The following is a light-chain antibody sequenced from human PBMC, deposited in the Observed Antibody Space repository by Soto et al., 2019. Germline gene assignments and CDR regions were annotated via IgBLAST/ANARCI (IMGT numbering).Light chain of an antibody. V-gene: IGKV1-5*03. CDR2: KAS. CDR1: QSMSSW. Sequence: DLQKTQSTFPLSASVGDSVLITFRASQSMSSWLAWHQQKPGKAPKLLISKASSLESGVPSRFSGSGFGTGFTLTISSLQPDDFATYYCQQYISIPAFGQGTKVEIK. CDR3: QQYISIPA. J-gene: IGKJ1*01.